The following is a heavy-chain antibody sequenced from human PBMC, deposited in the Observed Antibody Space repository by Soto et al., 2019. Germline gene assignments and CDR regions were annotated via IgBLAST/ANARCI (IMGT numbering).Heavy chain of an antibody. CDR3: ARGTTVIKYYYGMDV. J-gene: IGHJ6*02. CDR2: IIPILGIA. Sequence: QVQLVQSGAEVKKPGSSVKVSCKASGGTFSSYTISWVRQAPGQGLEWMGRIIPILGIANYAQKFQGRVTIXXDXSXXTAYMELSSLRSEDTAVYYCARGTTVIKYYYGMDVWGQGTTVTVSS. D-gene: IGHD4-17*01. CDR1: GGTFSSYT. V-gene: IGHV1-69*02.